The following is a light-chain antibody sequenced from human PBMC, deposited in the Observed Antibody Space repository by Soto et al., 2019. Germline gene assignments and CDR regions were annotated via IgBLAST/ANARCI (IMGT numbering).Light chain of an antibody. CDR1: RSDVGGYDY. CDR3: SSFVAGNNYWV. J-gene: IGLJ3*02. V-gene: IGLV2-8*01. CDR2: EVT. Sequence: QSALTQPPSASGSPGRSVTISCTGTRSDVGGYDYVSWFQQHPGKAPKLIIYEVTKRPSGVPDRSSASKSGNTASLTVSGLQAEDEADYYCSSFVAGNNYWVFGGGTKLTVL.